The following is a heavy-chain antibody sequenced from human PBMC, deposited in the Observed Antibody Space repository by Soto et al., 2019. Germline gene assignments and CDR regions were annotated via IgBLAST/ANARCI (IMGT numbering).Heavy chain of an antibody. CDR1: GYTFTSYG. J-gene: IGHJ6*02. V-gene: IGHV1-18*04. D-gene: IGHD3-3*01. CDR3: ARDVLYYDFWSGYYTDPNYYYYYGMDV. Sequence: ASVKVSCKASGYTFTSYGISWVRQAPGQGLEWMGWISAYNGNTNYAQKLQGRVTMTTDTSTSTAYMELRSLRSDDTAVYYCARDVLYYDFWSGYYTDPNYYYYYGMDVWGQGTTVTVS. CDR2: ISAYNGNT.